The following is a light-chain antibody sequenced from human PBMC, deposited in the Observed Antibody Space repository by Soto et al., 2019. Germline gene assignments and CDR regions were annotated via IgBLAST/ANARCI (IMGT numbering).Light chain of an antibody. Sequence: QSVLTQPASVSGSPGQSIAISCTGSSSDVGAHNFVSWYQQHPGKAPKLIIYDVNNRPSGVSNRFSGSKSGDTASLTISGLQAEDEADYCCCSFTITKTYVFGTGTKV. J-gene: IGLJ1*01. V-gene: IGLV2-14*01. CDR3: CSFTITKTYV. CDR1: SSDVGAHNF. CDR2: DVN.